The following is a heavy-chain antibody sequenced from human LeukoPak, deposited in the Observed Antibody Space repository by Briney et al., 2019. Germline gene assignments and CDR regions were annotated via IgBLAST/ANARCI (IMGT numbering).Heavy chain of an antibody. Sequence: GRSLRLSCAASGFTFSSYGMHWVRQAPGKGLEWVAVIWYDGSNKYYADSVKGRFTISRDNSKNTLYLQMNSLRAEDTAVYYCARAGRGYYDSSGYYYDYWGQGTLVTVSS. CDR1: GFTFSSYG. CDR3: ARAGRGYYDSSGYYYDY. D-gene: IGHD3-22*01. V-gene: IGHV3-30*19. CDR2: IWYDGSNK. J-gene: IGHJ4*02.